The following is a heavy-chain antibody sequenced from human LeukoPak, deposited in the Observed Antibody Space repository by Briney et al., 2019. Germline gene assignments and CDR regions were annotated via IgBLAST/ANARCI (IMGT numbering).Heavy chain of an antibody. V-gene: IGHV1-69*04. CDR3: AKSVLSPYYYGMDV. D-gene: IGHD2/OR15-2a*01. J-gene: IGHJ6*02. CDR2: IIPILGIA. Sequence: SVTVSCKASGGTFSSYAISWVRQAPGQGLEWMGRIIPILGIANYAQKFQGRVTITADKSTSTAYMELSSLRSEDTAVYYCAKSVLSPYYYGMDVWGQGTTVTVSS. CDR1: GGTFSSYA.